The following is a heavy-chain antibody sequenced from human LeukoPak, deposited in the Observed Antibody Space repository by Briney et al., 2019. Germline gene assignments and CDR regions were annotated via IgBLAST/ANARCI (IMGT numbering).Heavy chain of an antibody. CDR2: IKSKTDGGTT. CDR1: GFTFSNAW. V-gene: IGHV3-15*01. J-gene: IGHJ4*02. CDR3: TMRVVTWADHFDY. D-gene: IGHD4-23*01. Sequence: PGGSLRLSCAASGFTFSNAWMSWVRQAPGKGLEWVGRIKSKTDGGTTDYAAPVKGRFTISRDDSKNTLYLQMNSLKTEDTAVCYCTMRVVTWADHFDYWGQGTLVTVSS.